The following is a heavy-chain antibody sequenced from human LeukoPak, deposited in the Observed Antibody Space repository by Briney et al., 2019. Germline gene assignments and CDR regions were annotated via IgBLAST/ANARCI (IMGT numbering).Heavy chain of an antibody. CDR1: GFIFSTYG. CDR3: AKDSLADIDY. D-gene: IGHD3-16*01. V-gene: IGHV3-30*02. CDR2: IRHDGSIK. Sequence: GGSLRLSCAASGFIFSTYGMYWVRQAPGKGLEWVAFIRHDGSIKNYADSVKGRSTISRDNSKNTLYLQMDSLRAEDTAVYYCAKDSLADIDYWGQGTLVTVSS. J-gene: IGHJ4*02.